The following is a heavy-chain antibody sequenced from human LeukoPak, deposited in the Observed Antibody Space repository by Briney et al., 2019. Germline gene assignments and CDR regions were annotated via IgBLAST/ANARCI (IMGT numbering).Heavy chain of an antibody. CDR1: GFSLSNARMG. CDR3: ARIPSYYYDSSGPIDY. D-gene: IGHD3-22*01. CDR2: IFSNDEK. V-gene: IGHV2-26*01. Sequence: ESGPTLVNPTETLTLTCTVSGFSLSNARMGVSWIRQPPGKALEWLAHIFSNDEKSYSTSLKSRLTISKDTSKSQVVLTMTNIDPVDTATYYCARIPSYYYDSSGPIDYWGQGTLVTVSS. J-gene: IGHJ4*02.